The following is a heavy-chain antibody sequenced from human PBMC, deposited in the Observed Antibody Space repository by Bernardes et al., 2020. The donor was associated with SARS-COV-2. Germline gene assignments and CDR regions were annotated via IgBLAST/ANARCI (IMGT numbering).Heavy chain of an antibody. CDR2: INRDGSSA. CDR3: VRARAFDI. J-gene: IGHJ3*02. CDR1: GFTFSSYW. Sequence: GGSLRLSCAASGFTFSSYWMYWVRQAPGKGLVWVARINRDGSSASYADSVKGRFTISRDNAKNTLYLQMNSLRVEETAVYYCVRARAFDIWGQGTMVTVSS. V-gene: IGHV3-74*01.